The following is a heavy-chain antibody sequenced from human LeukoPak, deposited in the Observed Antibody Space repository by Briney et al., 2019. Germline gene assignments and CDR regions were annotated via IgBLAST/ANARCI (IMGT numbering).Heavy chain of an antibody. CDR2: IRYDGNNK. D-gene: IGHD5-18*01. CDR1: GFTFSSYG. J-gene: IGHJ4*02. Sequence: GGSLRLSCAASGFTFSSYGMYWVRQAPGKGLEWVAFIRYDGNNKYYADSVKGRFTISRDNSRNTVYLQMNSLRPEDTAVYYCAKVLSAMDTTFDYWGQGTLVTVSS. V-gene: IGHV3-30*02. CDR3: AKVLSAMDTTFDY.